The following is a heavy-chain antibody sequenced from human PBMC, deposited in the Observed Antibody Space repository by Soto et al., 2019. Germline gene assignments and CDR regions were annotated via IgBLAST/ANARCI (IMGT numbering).Heavy chain of an antibody. D-gene: IGHD3-10*01. V-gene: IGHV3-23*01. Sequence: PGGSLRLSCAASGFTFSSYAMSWVRQAPGKGLEWVSAISGSGGSTYYADSVKGRFTISRDNSKNTLYLQMNSLRAEDTAVYYCAKDWYYGSGSPRHYYYMDVWGKGTTVTVS. CDR1: GFTFSSYA. J-gene: IGHJ6*03. CDR2: ISGSGGST. CDR3: AKDWYYGSGSPRHYYYMDV.